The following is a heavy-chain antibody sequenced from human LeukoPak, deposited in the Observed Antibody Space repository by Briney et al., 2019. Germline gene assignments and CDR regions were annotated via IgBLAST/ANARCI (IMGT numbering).Heavy chain of an antibody. CDR3: TTEYMTSAWRWGY. CDR2: FDIEDKKR. Sequence: GASVKVSCKVSGHTLTELSVHWVRQAPGKGLEWLGGFDIEDKKRWYERKFRGRVTVTEDTSIDTAYMELSGLTSDDTAVYFCTTEYMTSAWRWGYWGQGTLVVVSS. CDR1: GHTLTELS. V-gene: IGHV1-24*01. D-gene: IGHD3-16*01. J-gene: IGHJ4*02.